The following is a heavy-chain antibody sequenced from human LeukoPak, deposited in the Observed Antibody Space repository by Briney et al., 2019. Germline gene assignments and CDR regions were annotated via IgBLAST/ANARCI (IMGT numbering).Heavy chain of an antibody. CDR2: ISSSSSYI. V-gene: IGHV3-21*01. D-gene: IGHD7-27*01. CDR1: GFTFSRYE. CDR3: ARGELGRFNY. J-gene: IGHJ4*02. Sequence: SGGSLRLSCAASGFTFSRYEMNWVRQAPGRGLEWVSSISSSSSYIYYADSVKGRFTISRDNAKNSLYLQMNSLRAEDTAVYYCARGELGRFNYWGQGTLVTVSS.